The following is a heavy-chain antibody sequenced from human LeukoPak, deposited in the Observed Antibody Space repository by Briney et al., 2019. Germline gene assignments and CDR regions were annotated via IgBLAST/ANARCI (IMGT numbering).Heavy chain of an antibody. J-gene: IGHJ6*03. CDR2: IIPMFDSV. V-gene: IGHV1-69*13. D-gene: IGHD6-19*01. Sequence: SVKVSCKASGYTFTSYDINWVRQATGQGLEWMGGIIPMFDSVKYAQRYQGRVTITADESTSTAYMELTSLRSEDTAVYYCARTQLGSGFSGGGPYYYYMDVWGKGTTVTVSS. CDR3: ARTQLGSGFSGGGPYYYYMDV. CDR1: GYTFTSYD.